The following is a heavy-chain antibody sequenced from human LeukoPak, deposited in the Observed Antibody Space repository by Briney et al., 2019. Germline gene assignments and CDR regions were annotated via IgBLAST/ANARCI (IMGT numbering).Heavy chain of an antibody. Sequence: SQTLSLTCTVSGNSISSGDNYWSWIRQPAGKGLEWIGRIYTSGSTNYNPSLKSRVTISVDTSKNQFSLKLSSVTAADTAVYYCARDGSNHNYYYYYMDVWGKGTTVTVSS. CDR1: GNSISSGDNY. CDR3: ARDGSNHNYYYYYMDV. J-gene: IGHJ6*03. D-gene: IGHD4-11*01. V-gene: IGHV4-61*02. CDR2: IYTSGST.